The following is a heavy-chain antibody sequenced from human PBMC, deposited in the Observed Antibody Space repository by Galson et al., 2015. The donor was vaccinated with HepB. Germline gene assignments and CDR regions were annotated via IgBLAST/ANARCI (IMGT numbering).Heavy chain of an antibody. CDR2: ISGSGGST. Sequence: SLRLSCAASGFTSSSYAMSWVRQAPGKGLEWVSAISGSGGSTYYADSVKVRFTISRDNSKNTLYRQMNSQRAEDGAVDYWAKGNTYYDFWCGQSQFYWGQGPLVTVSA. CDR3: AKGNTYYDFWCGQSQFY. V-gene: IGHV3-23*01. CDR1: GFTSSSYA. J-gene: IGHJ4*02. D-gene: IGHD3-3*01.